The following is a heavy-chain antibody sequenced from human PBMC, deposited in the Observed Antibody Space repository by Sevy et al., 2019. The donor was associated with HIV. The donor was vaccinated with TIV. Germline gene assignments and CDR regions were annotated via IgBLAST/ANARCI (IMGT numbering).Heavy chain of an antibody. CDR2: VTPYNGHK. J-gene: IGHJ5*02. D-gene: IGHD1-26*01. CDR3: ARCLGGLRPWEYNWFDP. V-gene: IGHV1-18*01. Sequence: ASVKVSCKASGYTFASYGISWVRHAPGQGLEWMGWVTPYNGHKKYAQKLQGRVTMTTDTSTSTAYMELRSLRSDDTAVYYCARCLGGLRPWEYNWFDPWGQGTLVTVSS. CDR1: GYTFASYG.